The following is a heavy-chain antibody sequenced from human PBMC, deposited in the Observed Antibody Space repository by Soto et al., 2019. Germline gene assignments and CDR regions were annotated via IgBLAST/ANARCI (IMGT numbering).Heavy chain of an antibody. J-gene: IGHJ4*02. CDR3: AKEKPTTTCFDS. CDR2: ISGSGTNT. Sequence: GGSLRLSCVASGFSFSTYPMTWVRQAPGKGLEWVSLISGSGTNTYYAESVKGRFTISRDNSQNTLYLQMNTLRAEDTAVYYCAKEKPTTTCFDSCGQGTLVTVSS. CDR1: GFSFSTYP. V-gene: IGHV3-23*01. D-gene: IGHD1-1*01.